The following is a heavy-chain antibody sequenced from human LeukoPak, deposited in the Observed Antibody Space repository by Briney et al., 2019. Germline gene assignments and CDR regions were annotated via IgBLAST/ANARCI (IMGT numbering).Heavy chain of an antibody. CDR3: ARVGSSGWYVHPTLDY. CDR1: GGTFSSYT. CDR2: IIPILGIA. Sequence: ASVKVSCKASGGTFSSYTISWVRQAPGQGLEWMGRIIPILGIANYAQKFQGRVTITADKSTSTAYMELSSLRSEDTAVYYCARVGSSGWYVHPTLDYWGQGTLVTVSS. J-gene: IGHJ4*02. V-gene: IGHV1-69*02. D-gene: IGHD6-19*01.